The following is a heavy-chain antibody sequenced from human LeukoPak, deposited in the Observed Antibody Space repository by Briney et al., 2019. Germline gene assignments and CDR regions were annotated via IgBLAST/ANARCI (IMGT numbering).Heavy chain of an antibody. V-gene: IGHV3-30*18. CDR2: ISYDGSNK. J-gene: IGHJ6*02. D-gene: IGHD2-2*01. CDR3: AKDRYCSSTSCFPYYYGMDV. Sequence: GGSLRLSCAASGFTFSSYGMHWVRQVPGKGLEWVAVISYDGSNKYYADSVKGRFTISRDNSKNTLYLQMNSLRAEDTAVYYCAKDRYCSSTSCFPYYYGMDVWGQGTMVTVSS. CDR1: GFTFSSYG.